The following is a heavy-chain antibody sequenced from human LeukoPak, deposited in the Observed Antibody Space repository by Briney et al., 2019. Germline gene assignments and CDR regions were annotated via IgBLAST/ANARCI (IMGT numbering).Heavy chain of an antibody. Sequence: PGGSLRLSCAASGFTFSSYSMNWVRQAPGKGLEWVSSISSSSSYIYYADSVKGRFTISRDNSKNTLYLQMNSLRAEDTAVYYCARGGCTSPGCYTIDYWGQETLATVSS. CDR2: ISSSSSYI. CDR3: ARGGCTSPGCYTIDY. J-gene: IGHJ4*02. V-gene: IGHV3-21*04. CDR1: GFTFSSYS. D-gene: IGHD2-2*02.